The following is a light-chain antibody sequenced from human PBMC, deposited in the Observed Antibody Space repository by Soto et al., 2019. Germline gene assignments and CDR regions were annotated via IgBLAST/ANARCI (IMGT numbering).Light chain of an antibody. CDR1: QSVSSN. Sequence: EIVMTQSPATLSVSPGERATLSCRASQSVSSNLAWYQQKPGQAPRLLIYGASTRATGIPARFSGSGSGTEFTLTISSLQSEDFAVYYCQHFNKWPHMPAFGGGTKLAIK. J-gene: IGKJ4*01. V-gene: IGKV3-15*01. CDR3: QHFNKWPHMPA. CDR2: GAS.